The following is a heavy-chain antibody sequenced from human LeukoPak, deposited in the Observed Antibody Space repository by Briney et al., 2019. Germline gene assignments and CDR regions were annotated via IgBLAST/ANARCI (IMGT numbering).Heavy chain of an antibody. J-gene: IGHJ4*02. CDR2: IKEDGSEK. CDR1: GFTLSSYW. D-gene: IGHD3-16*01. V-gene: IGHV3-7*01. CDR3: AKGRGPTLLY. Sequence: GGSLRPSCVASGFTLSSYWMSWVRQVPGKGLEWVANIKEDGSEKNYVDSVKGRFTISRDNAKNSLHLQMNSLRAEDTAVYYCAKGRGPTLLYWGQGTLVTVYS.